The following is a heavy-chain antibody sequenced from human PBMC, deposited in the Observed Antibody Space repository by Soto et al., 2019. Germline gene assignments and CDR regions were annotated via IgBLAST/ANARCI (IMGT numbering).Heavy chain of an antibody. CDR3: AAATTWNFHFPY. V-gene: IGHV3-33*03. Sequence: QAQLVESWGGVVQPGTSLRLSCAASGFTISTHGMHWVRQAPGKGLEWLANIWYDGSNKVYAESVKGRFSISKENSKNTLYLQMSSLRAEDTALYYCAAATTWNFHFPYWGQGTQVTVSS. D-gene: IGHD1-7*01. CDR1: GFTISTHG. CDR2: IWYDGSNK. J-gene: IGHJ4*01.